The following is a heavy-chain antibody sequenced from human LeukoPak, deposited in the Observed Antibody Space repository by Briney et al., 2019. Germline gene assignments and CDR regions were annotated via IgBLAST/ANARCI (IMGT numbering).Heavy chain of an antibody. CDR1: GITFRSSS. J-gene: IGHJ4*02. CDR2: IRFDGSTK. CDR3: AQPDF. Sequence: GGSLRLSCVASGITFRSSSMHWVRQAPGKGLEWLAFIRFDGSTKYYADSVEGRFTVSRDNSMSTLYLQMNSLRAEDTAVYYCAQPDFWGQGTLVTVSP. V-gene: IGHV3-30*02.